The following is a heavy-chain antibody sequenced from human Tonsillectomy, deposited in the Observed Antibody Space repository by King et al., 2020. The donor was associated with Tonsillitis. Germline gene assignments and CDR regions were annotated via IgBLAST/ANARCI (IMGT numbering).Heavy chain of an antibody. CDR2: INPNSGGT. J-gene: IGHJ5*02. D-gene: IGHD3-10*01. CDR3: TRDYYGSGSYWSNWFDP. Sequence: QLVQSGAEVKKPGASVKVSCKASGYTFTGYYMHWVRQAPGQGLEWMGWINPNSGGTNYAQKFQGRVTMTRDTSISTAYMELSRLRSDDTALYYCTRDYYGSGSYWSNWFDPWGQGTLVTVSS. CDR1: GYTFTGYY. V-gene: IGHV1-2*02.